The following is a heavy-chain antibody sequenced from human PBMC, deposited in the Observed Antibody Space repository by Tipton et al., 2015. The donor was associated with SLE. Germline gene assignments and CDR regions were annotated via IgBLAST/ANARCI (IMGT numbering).Heavy chain of an antibody. CDR2: INPSGGSP. CDR3: AREGQWDLLGLDAFDI. Sequence: QSGAEVKKPGASVKDSCKASGYTFTSYYMHWVRQAPGQGLEWMGIINPSGGSPSYAQKFQGRVTMTRDTSTVTVYMERSSLRTEDTAVYYCAREGQWDLLGLDAFDIWGQGTMVPVSS. CDR1: GYTFTSYY. J-gene: IGHJ3*02. D-gene: IGHD1-26*01. V-gene: IGHV1-46*01.